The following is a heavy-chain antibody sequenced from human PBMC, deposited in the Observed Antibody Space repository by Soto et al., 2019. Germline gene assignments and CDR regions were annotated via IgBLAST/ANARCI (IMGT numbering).Heavy chain of an antibody. J-gene: IGHJ3*02. CDR3: AKDLAPTVVTPEAFDI. Sequence: GGSLRLSCAASGFTFSSYSMNWVRQAPGKGLEWVSSISSSSSYIYYADSVKGRFTISRDNAKNSLYLQMNSLRAEDTAVYYCAKDLAPTVVTPEAFDIWGQGTMVTVSS. CDR2: ISSSSSYI. V-gene: IGHV3-21*04. CDR1: GFTFSSYS. D-gene: IGHD2-21*02.